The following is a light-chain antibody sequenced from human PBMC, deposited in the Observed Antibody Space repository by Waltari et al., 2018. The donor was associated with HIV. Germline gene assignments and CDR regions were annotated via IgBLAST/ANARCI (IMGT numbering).Light chain of an antibody. Sequence: QLLVTQSPSASASLGASVTLTCTLNSGHRSYAIAWHQQQPQRGPSYWMRVNSDGSHNKGDGIPDRFSGSSFGAERYLTISSRQSEDEADYYCQTWGAGTLVFGGGTKLTVL. CDR2: VNSDGSH. CDR3: QTWGAGTLV. J-gene: IGLJ2*01. CDR1: SGHRSYA. V-gene: IGLV4-69*01.